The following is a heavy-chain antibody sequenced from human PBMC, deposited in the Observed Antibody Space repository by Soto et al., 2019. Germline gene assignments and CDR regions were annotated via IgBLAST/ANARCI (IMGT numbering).Heavy chain of an antibody. CDR3: AKCVGATRAFDI. D-gene: IGHD1-26*01. CDR1: AFTFSTYA. J-gene: IGHJ3*02. V-gene: IGHV3-23*01. CDR2: ISGSGGST. Sequence: PGGSLRLSCAASAFTFSTYAVSWVRQAPGKGLEWVSAISGSGGSTYYADSVKGRFTISRDNSKNTLYLQMNSLRAEDTSVYYCAKCVGATRAFDIWGQGTMVTVSS.